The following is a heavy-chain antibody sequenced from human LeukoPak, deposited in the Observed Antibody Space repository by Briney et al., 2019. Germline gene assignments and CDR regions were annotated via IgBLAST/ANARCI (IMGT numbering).Heavy chain of an antibody. CDR3: AKPLSAYYGGYYFDY. V-gene: IGHV1-8*01. D-gene: IGHD3-10*01. CDR1: GYTFTSYD. Sequence: ASVKVSCKASGYTFTSYDINWVRQATGQGLEWMGWMNPNSGNTGYAQKFQGRVTMTRNTSISTAYMELSSLRSEDTAVYYCAKPLSAYYGGYYFDYWGQGTLVTVSS. J-gene: IGHJ4*02. CDR2: MNPNSGNT.